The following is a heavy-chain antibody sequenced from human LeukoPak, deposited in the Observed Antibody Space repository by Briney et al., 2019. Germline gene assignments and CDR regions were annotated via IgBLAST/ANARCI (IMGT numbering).Heavy chain of an antibody. D-gene: IGHD3-10*01. CDR3: ARERLDWGVHWFDP. CDR2: IYTSGGT. Sequence: TLSLTCTVSGGSISSGSYYWSWIRQPAGKGLEWIGRIYTSGGTNYNPSLKSRVTISVDTSKNQFSLKLSSVTAADTAVYYCARERLDWGVHWFDPWGQGTLVTVSS. V-gene: IGHV4-61*02. CDR1: GGSISSGSYY. J-gene: IGHJ5*02.